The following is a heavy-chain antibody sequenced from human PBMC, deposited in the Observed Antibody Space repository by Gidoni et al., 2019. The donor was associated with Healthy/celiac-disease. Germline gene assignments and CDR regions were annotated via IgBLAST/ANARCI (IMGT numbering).Heavy chain of an antibody. Sequence: EVQLVESGGGLVKPGGSLRLSCAASGFPFSSYSMNWVRQAPGKGLEWVSSISSSSSYIYYAYSVKGRFTISRDNAKNSLYLQMNSLRAEDTAVYYCARMYCSGGSCYPFDYWGQGTLVTVSS. J-gene: IGHJ4*02. D-gene: IGHD2-15*01. CDR1: GFPFSSYS. CDR2: ISSSSSYI. CDR3: ARMYCSGGSCYPFDY. V-gene: IGHV3-21*01.